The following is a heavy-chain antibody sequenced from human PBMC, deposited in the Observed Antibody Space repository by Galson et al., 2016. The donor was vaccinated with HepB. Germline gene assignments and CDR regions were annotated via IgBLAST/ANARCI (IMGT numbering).Heavy chain of an antibody. CDR1: GGSISSDRDY. D-gene: IGHD3-16*01. Sequence: TLSLTCTVSGGSISSDRDYWNWIRQPAGSRLEWIGRIDTSGNTIYSPSLKSRVTISAVTSNNLFSLELRSVTAADTAVYYCAREVNYVLGGGVPFERWGQGTLVTVSS. CDR3: AREVNYVLGGGVPFER. V-gene: IGHV4-61*02. CDR2: IDTSGNT. J-gene: IGHJ4*02.